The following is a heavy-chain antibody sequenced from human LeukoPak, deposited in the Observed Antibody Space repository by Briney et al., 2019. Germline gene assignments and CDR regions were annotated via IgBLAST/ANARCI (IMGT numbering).Heavy chain of an antibody. CDR1: GYTFTAYA. CDR2: INAGTGNT. D-gene: IGHD4-17*01. J-gene: IGHJ4*02. CDR3: ARGVYGDFYFDF. Sequence: GASVKVSCKASGYTFTAYAMLWVRLAPEQRPEWMGWINAGTGNTRYSQEFQGRVTITRDTSASTAYMELSSLKSEDTAVYYCARGVYGDFYFDFWGQGILVTVSS. V-gene: IGHV1-3*01.